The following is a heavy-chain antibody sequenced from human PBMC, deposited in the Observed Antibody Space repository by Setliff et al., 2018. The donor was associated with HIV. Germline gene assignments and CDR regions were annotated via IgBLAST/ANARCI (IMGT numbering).Heavy chain of an antibody. J-gene: IGHJ6*03. Sequence: PSETLSLTCTVSGGSISSYYWSWIRQPPGKGLEWIGYIYSSGSTNYNPSLKSRVTMSVDTSKNQFSLKLSPVTAADTAVYYCARCPSPPYCTSTTCYVDYYYRDVGGKGTTVTVSS. CDR2: IYSSGST. CDR1: GGSISSYY. V-gene: IGHV4-59*01. D-gene: IGHD2-2*01. CDR3: ARCPSPPYCTSTTCYVDYYYRDV.